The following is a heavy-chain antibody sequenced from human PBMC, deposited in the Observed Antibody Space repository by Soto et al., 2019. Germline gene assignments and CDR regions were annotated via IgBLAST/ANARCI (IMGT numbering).Heavy chain of an antibody. CDR1: GYTFTSYG. CDR3: ARGLEMAPFAFDI. CDR2: ISAYNGNT. J-gene: IGHJ3*02. Sequence: ASVKVSCKASGYTFTSYGISWVRQAPGQGLEWMGWISAYNGNTNYAQKLQGRVTMTTDKSTSTAYMELRSLRSEDTAVYYCARGLEMAPFAFDIWGQGTMVTVSS. D-gene: IGHD5-12*01. V-gene: IGHV1-18*01.